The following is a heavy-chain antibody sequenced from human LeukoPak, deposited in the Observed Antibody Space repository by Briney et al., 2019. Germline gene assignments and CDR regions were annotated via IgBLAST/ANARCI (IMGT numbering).Heavy chain of an antibody. CDR1: GYTFTNYD. D-gene: IGHD2-8*01. CDR3: TRRNGNWFDP. J-gene: IGHJ5*02. V-gene: IGHV1-8*03. Sequence: ASVTVSCKASGYTFTNYDINWVRQATGQGLEWMGWMNPNSGNTGYAQKFQGRVTITRNNSMNPPYMEPRSQRSEDTAVYYCTRRNGNWFDPWGQGTLVTVSS. CDR2: MNPNSGNT.